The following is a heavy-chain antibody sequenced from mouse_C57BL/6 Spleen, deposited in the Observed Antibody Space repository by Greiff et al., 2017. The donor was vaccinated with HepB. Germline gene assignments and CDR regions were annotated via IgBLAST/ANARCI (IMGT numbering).Heavy chain of an antibody. J-gene: IGHJ2*01. D-gene: IGHD2-13*01. CDR1: GFTFSSYG. V-gene: IGHV5-6*01. CDR2: ISSGGSYT. Sequence: EVKLVESGGDLVKPGGSLKLSCAASGFTFSSYGMSWVRQTPDKRLEWVATISSGGSYTYYPDSVKGRFTISRDNAKNTLYLQMSSLKSEDTAMYYCARMVIPAYFDYWGQGTTLTVSS. CDR3: ARMVIPAYFDY.